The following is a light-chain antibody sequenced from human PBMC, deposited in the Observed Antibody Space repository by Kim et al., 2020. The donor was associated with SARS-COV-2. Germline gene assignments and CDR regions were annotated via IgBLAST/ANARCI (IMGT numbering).Light chain of an antibody. Sequence: DIQMTQSPSSLSASVGDRVTITCRASQNINSYLNWYQQKPGKAPKFLIYAASSLQSGVPSRFSGSGSGTDFTLTISSLQPEDSATYYCQQYYITPPWTFGQGTKVDIK. V-gene: IGKV1-39*01. CDR3: QQYYITPPWT. J-gene: IGKJ1*01. CDR1: QNINSY. CDR2: AAS.